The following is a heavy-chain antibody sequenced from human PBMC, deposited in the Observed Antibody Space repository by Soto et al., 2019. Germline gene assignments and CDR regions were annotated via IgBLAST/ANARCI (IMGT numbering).Heavy chain of an antibody. J-gene: IGHJ4*02. CDR3: AKDQGYSYGLFGGTNFDY. Sequence: GGSLRLSCAASGFTFSSYAMSWVRQAPGKGLEWVSAISGSGGSTYYADSVKGRFTISRDNSKNTLYLQMNSLRAEDTAVYYCAKDQGYSYGLFGGTNFDYWGQGTLVTVSS. D-gene: IGHD5-18*01. CDR1: GFTFSSYA. CDR2: ISGSGGST. V-gene: IGHV3-23*01.